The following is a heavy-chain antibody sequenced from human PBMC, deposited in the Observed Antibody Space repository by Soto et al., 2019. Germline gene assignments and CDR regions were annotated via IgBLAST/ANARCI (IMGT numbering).Heavy chain of an antibody. J-gene: IGHJ6*02. CDR3: ATSGGPHFGMDV. D-gene: IGHD2-8*02. V-gene: IGHV1-18*01. Sequence: ASVKVSCKASSFIFTSYGINWVRQAPGQGLEWMGWISGYNGNTKYGQKFRDRVTLTADTSTATAFMEVRSLRGDDSAVYYCATSGGPHFGMDVWGQGTTVTVSS. CDR1: SFIFTSYG. CDR2: ISGYNGNT.